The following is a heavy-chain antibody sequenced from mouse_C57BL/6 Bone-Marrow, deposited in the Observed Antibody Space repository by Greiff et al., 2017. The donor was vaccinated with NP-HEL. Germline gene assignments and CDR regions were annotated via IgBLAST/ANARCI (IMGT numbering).Heavy chain of an antibody. D-gene: IGHD6-5*01. V-gene: IGHV6-3*01. CDR2: IRLKSDNYAT. CDR1: GFTFSNYW. CDR3: TGPLSSFSY. Sequence: EVKLMESGGGLVQPGGSMKLSCVASGFTFSNYWMNWVRQSPEKGLEWVAQIRLKSDNYATHYAESVKGRFTISRDDSKSSVYLQMNNLRAEDTGIYYCTGPLSSFSYWGQGTTLTVSS. J-gene: IGHJ2*01.